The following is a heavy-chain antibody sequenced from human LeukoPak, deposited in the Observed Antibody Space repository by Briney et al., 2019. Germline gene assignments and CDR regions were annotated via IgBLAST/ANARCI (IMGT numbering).Heavy chain of an antibody. V-gene: IGHV3-48*01. D-gene: IGHD3-22*01. J-gene: IGHJ4*02. Sequence: PGGSLRLSCAASGFSFSTHNMNWVRQAPGKGLQWISYTNADSSTIQYADSVRGRFTTSRDNAKNSLYLQMNSLRAEDTAVYYCVRDNSRGQSLGVIYWGQGSLVTVSS. CDR1: GFSFSTHN. CDR2: TNADSSTI. CDR3: VRDNSRGQSLGVIY.